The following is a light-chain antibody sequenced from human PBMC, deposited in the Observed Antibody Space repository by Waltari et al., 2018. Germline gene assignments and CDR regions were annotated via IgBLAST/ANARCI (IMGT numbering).Light chain of an antibody. J-gene: IGLJ2*01. CDR3: SSYAGSNNWKV. CDR1: SSDVGGYNY. Sequence: QSALTQPPSASGSPGQSVTISCTGTSSDVGGYNYASWYQQHPGKAPKLMIYEVSKRPSGVSDRFSGSKSGNTASLTVSGLQAEDEADYYCSSYAGSNNWKVFGGGTKLTVL. CDR2: EVS. V-gene: IGLV2-8*01.